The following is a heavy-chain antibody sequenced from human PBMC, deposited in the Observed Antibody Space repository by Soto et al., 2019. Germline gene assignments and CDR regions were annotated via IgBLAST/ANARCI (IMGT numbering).Heavy chain of an antibody. Sequence: EVQLVESGGGLVKPGGSLRLSCAASGFTFSNAWMSWVRQAPGKGLEWVGRIKSKTDGGTTDYAAPVKGRFTISRDDSKNTLYLQMNSLKTEDTAVYYFTTDLFGYPIAFDYWGQGTLVTVSS. CDR3: TTDLFGYPIAFDY. CDR1: GFTFSNAW. J-gene: IGHJ4*02. D-gene: IGHD3-10*02. CDR2: IKSKTDGGTT. V-gene: IGHV3-15*01.